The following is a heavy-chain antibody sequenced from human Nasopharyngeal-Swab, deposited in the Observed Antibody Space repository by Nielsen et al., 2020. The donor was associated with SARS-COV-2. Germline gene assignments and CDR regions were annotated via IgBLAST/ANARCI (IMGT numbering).Heavy chain of an antibody. V-gene: IGHV3-9*01. Sequence: GGSLRLSCAASGFTFDDYAMHWVRQAPGKGLEWVSGISWNSGSIGYADSVKSRFTISRDNAKNSLYLQMNSLRAEDTAVYYCARRATAVDYWGQGTLVTVSS. CDR2: ISWNSGSI. CDR3: ARRATAVDY. CDR1: GFTFDDYA. J-gene: IGHJ4*02. D-gene: IGHD2-21*02.